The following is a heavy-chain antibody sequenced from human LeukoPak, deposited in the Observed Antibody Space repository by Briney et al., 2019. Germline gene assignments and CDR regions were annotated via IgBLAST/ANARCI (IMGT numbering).Heavy chain of an antibody. V-gene: IGHV5-51*01. Sequence: GESLKISGKGSGYSFTSYWIGWVRQLPGKGREWMGIIYPGDSDTRYSPFFQGQVTISADKSISTAYLQWSSLKASDTAMYYCAREGHYYDSSGYYFSHAFDIWGQGTMVTVSS. CDR1: GYSFTSYW. CDR2: IYPGDSDT. D-gene: IGHD3-22*01. J-gene: IGHJ3*02. CDR3: AREGHYYDSSGYYFSHAFDI.